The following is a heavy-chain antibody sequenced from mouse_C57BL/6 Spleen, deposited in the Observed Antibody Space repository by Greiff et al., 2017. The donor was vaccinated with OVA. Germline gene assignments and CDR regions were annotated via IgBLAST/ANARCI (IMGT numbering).Heavy chain of an antibody. Sequence: EVKLQESGGGLVKPGGSLKLSCAASGFTFSDYGMHWVRQAPEKGLEWVAYISSGSSTIYYADTVKGRFTISRDNAKNTLFLQMTSLRSEDTAMYYCARPGYGNYEDYWGQGTTLTVSS. CDR3: ARPGYGNYEDY. J-gene: IGHJ2*01. V-gene: IGHV5-17*01. D-gene: IGHD2-10*02. CDR2: ISSGSSTI. CDR1: GFTFSDYG.